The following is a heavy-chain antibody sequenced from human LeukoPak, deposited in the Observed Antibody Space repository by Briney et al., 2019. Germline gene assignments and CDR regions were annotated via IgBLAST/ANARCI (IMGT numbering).Heavy chain of an antibody. Sequence: GRSLRLSCAASGFTFSTYYMTWVRQAPGKGLEWMTFLSFDVGTEYYADSVKGRFAISRDDAKNSLYLQMNSLTVEDTAVYYCARGHYEMDVWGRGTTVTVSS. V-gene: IGHV3-30*09. J-gene: IGHJ6*02. CDR3: ARGHYEMDV. CDR2: LSFDVGTE. CDR1: GFTFSTYY.